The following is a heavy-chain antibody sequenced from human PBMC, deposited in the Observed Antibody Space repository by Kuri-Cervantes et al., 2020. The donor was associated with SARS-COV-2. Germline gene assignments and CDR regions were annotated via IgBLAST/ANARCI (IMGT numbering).Heavy chain of an antibody. V-gene: IGHV3-30*03. Sequence: GESLKISCAASGFTFSSYGMHWVRQAPGKGLEWVAVISYDGSNKYYADSVKGRFTISRDNSKNTLYLQMNSLRAEDTAVYYCARDQDDFWSGYRLTFDYWGQGTLVTVSS. CDR3: ARDQDDFWSGYRLTFDY. CDR2: ISYDGSNK. J-gene: IGHJ4*02. D-gene: IGHD3-3*01. CDR1: GFTFSSYG.